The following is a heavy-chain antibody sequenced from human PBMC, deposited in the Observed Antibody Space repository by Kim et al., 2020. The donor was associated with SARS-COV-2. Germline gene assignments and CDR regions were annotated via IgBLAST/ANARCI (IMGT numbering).Heavy chain of an antibody. CDR3: AQVPYCTVTICSTVGAF. CDR2: VSGSGNST. CDR1: GFIFSSYA. J-gene: IGHJ3*01. V-gene: IGHV3-23*01. D-gene: IGHD2-8*02. Sequence: GGSLRLSCAASGFIFSSYAMSWVRQAPGKGMEWFSAVSGSGNSTYYAVSVNGRFAISRDNSKNTLYLQMNSLRAEDTAVYYCAQVPYCTVTICSTVGAF.